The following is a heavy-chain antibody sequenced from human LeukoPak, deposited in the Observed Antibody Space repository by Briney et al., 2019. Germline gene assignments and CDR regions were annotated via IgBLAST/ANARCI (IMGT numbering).Heavy chain of an antibody. J-gene: IGHJ4*02. CDR1: GYTFTGYY. D-gene: IGHD1-7*01. CDR2: INPNSGGT. V-gene: IGHV1-2*02. Sequence: ASVKVSCKASGYTFTGYYMHWVRQAPGQGLEWMGWINPNSGGTNYAQKFQGRVTMTRDTSISTAYMELSRLRSDDTAVYYCARDPDGCITGTVFDYWGQGTLVTVSS. CDR3: ARDPDGCITGTVFDY.